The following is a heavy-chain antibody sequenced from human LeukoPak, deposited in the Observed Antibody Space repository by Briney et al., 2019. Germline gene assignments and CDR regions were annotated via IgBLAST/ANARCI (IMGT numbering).Heavy chain of an antibody. CDR2: ISSSGSTI. J-gene: IGHJ6*02. Sequence: PGGSLRLSCAASGFTFSSYEMNWVRQAPGKGLEWDSYISSSGSTIYYADSVKGRFTISRDNAKNSLYLQMNSLRAEDTAVYYCARDVRVSYYGSGSYYYYYYYGMDVWGQGTTVTVSS. V-gene: IGHV3-48*03. CDR1: GFTFSSYE. CDR3: ARDVRVSYYGSGSYYYYYYYGMDV. D-gene: IGHD3-10*01.